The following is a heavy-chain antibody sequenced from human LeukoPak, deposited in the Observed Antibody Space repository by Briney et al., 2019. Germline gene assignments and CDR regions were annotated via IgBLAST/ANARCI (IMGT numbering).Heavy chain of an antibody. Sequence: VASVKVSCKASGYTFTSYGISWVRQAPGQGLEWMGWISAYNGNTNYAQKLQGRVTMTTDTSTSTAYMELRSLRSDDTAVYYCARDFSYYGSGSNLPVGYWGQGTLVTVSS. CDR2: ISAYNGNT. V-gene: IGHV1-18*01. CDR1: GYTFTSYG. D-gene: IGHD3-10*01. CDR3: ARDFSYYGSGSNLPVGY. J-gene: IGHJ4*02.